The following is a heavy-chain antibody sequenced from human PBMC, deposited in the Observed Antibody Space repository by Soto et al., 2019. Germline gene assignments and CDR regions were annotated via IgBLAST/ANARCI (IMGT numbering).Heavy chain of an antibody. CDR2: MSYDGSNK. V-gene: IGHV3-30*03. CDR3: TRIGLDV. D-gene: IGHD3-16*02. J-gene: IGHJ6*02. Sequence: GGSLRLSCEASGFNFKYYGMHWVRQAPGKGLEWVAGMSYDGSNKFYVDSVKGRFTISRDDSRNTLYLEMNSLRAEDTAVYYCTRIGLDVWGQGTTVTVSS. CDR1: GFNFKYYG.